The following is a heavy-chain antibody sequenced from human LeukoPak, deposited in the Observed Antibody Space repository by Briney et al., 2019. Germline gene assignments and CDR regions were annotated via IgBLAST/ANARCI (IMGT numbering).Heavy chain of an antibody. V-gene: IGHV1-69*04. D-gene: IGHD1-14*01. CDR1: GGTFSSYA. J-gene: IGHJ6*02. Sequence: GSSVKVSCKASGGTFSSYATSWVRQAPGQGLEGMGRIIPIFGIANYAQKFQGRVTITADKSTSTAYMELSSLRSEDTAVYYCARGGNNRSYYYYGMDVWGQGTTVTVSS. CDR3: ARGGNNRSYYYYGMDV. CDR2: IIPIFGIA.